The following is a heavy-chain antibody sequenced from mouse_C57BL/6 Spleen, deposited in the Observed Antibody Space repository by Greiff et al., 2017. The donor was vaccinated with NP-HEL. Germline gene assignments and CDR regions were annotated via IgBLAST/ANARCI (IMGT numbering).Heavy chain of an antibody. V-gene: IGHV1-82*01. CDR2: IYPGDGDT. D-gene: IGHD4-1*01. CDR3: ARRELGLYYFDY. CDR1: GYAFSSSW. J-gene: IGHJ2*01. Sequence: VQLQQSGPELVKPGASVKISCKASGYAFSSSWMNWVKQRPGKGLEWIGRIYPGDGDTNYNGKFKGKATLTADKSSSTSYMQLSSLTSEDSAVYFCARRELGLYYFDYWGQGTTLTVSS.